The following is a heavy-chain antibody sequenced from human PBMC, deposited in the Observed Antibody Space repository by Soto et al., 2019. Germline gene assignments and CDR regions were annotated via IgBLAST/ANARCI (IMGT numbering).Heavy chain of an antibody. J-gene: IGHJ4*02. CDR3: ASARWDY. CDR1: GGSFNANY. Sequence: SETLSLTCVVSGGSFNANYWTWIRQPPGKGLEWVGEIFHSGNTNYNPSLNSRVTISVDTSRNQFSLKLSSVTAADTAIYYCASARWDYWGQGTLGTVSS. CDR2: IFHSGNT. V-gene: IGHV4-34*12.